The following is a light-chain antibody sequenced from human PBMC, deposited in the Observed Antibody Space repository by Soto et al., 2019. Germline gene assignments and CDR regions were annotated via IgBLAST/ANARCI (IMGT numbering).Light chain of an antibody. CDR2: DAS. J-gene: IGKJ4*01. CDR1: QDISNY. Sequence: DIQMTQSPSFLSASVGDRVTITCQASQDISNYLNWYQQKPGKAPKLLIYDASNLETGVPSRFSGSGSGTDFTFTSSSLQPEDIATYYCQQYDNLPLTFGGGTKVEIK. V-gene: IGKV1-33*01. CDR3: QQYDNLPLT.